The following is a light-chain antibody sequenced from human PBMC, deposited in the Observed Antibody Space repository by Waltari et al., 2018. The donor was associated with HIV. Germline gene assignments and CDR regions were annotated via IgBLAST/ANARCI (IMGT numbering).Light chain of an antibody. Sequence: QAAVTQEPSLTVSPGGTIILTCASSEGTVTSKHYAYWFQQKAGQAPTTLIYDTTQRHFRTPARFSAFLLGDKAVLTLSGALSEDEAVYYCMLFFGATRIFGGGTTVTV. CDR3: MLFFGATRI. CDR2: DTT. CDR1: EGTVTSKHY. J-gene: IGLJ2*01. V-gene: IGLV7-46*01.